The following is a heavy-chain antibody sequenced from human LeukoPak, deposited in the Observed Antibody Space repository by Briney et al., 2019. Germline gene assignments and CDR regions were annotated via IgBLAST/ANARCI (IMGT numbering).Heavy chain of an antibody. V-gene: IGHV1-8*01. J-gene: IGHJ5*02. CDR1: GYTFTSYD. CDR2: MNPNSGNT. Sequence: ASVKVSCKASGYTFTSYDINWVRQATGQGLEWMGWMNPNSGNTGYAQKFQGRVTMTRNTSISTAYMELSSLRSEDTAVYYCARGASKYDFWSGYQPNWFDPWGQGTLSPSPQ. D-gene: IGHD3-3*01. CDR3: ARGASKYDFWSGYQPNWFDP.